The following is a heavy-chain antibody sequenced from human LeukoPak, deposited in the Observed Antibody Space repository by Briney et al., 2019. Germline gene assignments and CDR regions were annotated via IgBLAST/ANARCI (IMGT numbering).Heavy chain of an antibody. V-gene: IGHV3-33*06. CDR3: AKDTHYDSSGYYYDY. Sequence: GGSLRLSCAASGFTFSSYGMHWVRQAPGKGLEWVAVIWYDGSNKYYVDSVKGRFTISRDNSKNTLYLQMNSLRAEDTAVYYCAKDTHYDSSGYYYDYWGQGTLVTVSS. CDR1: GFTFSSYG. J-gene: IGHJ4*02. CDR2: IWYDGSNK. D-gene: IGHD3-22*01.